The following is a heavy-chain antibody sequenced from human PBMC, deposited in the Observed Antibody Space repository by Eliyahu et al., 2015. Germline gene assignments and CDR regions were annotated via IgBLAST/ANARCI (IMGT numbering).Heavy chain of an antibody. CDR1: GDASSEXX. CDR2: IYYNGNT. CDR3: AREWSAFDV. J-gene: IGHJ3*01. Sequence: QVQLKESGPGLVKPSETLSLICTVSGDASSEXXWNWIRQSPGKGLEWIGXIYYNGNTNYNPALRSRVTISVDTSKNQFSLSLTSVGAADSGLYFCAREWSAFDVWGQGTLVTVSS. V-gene: IGHV4-59*11. D-gene: IGHD2-15*01.